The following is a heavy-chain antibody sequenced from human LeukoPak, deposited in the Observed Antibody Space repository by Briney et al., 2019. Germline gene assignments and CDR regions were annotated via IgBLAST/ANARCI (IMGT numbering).Heavy chain of an antibody. J-gene: IGHJ4*02. V-gene: IGHV5-51*01. CDR1: GYSFTSYW. Sequence: GESLKISCKGSGYSFTSYWIGWLRQMPGKGLEWMGIIYPGDSDTRYSPSFQGQVTISADKSISTAYLQWSSLKASDTAMYYCARPRWDDSSGYYYVGYWGQGTLVTVSS. CDR3: ARPRWDDSSGYYYVGY. CDR2: IYPGDSDT. D-gene: IGHD3-22*01.